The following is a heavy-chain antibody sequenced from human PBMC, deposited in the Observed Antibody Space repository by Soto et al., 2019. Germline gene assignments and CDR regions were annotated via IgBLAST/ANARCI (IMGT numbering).Heavy chain of an antibody. CDR2: IIPIFGTA. Sequence: SVKVSCKASGGSFSSYVISWVRQAHGKGLEWMGGIIPIFGTANSAQKFQGRVTITADESTSTAYMELSSLRSEDTSVYYCASGMVRTYFAYWGQGTLVPVSS. J-gene: IGHJ4*02. CDR1: GGSFSSYV. D-gene: IGHD3-10*01. V-gene: IGHV1-69*13. CDR3: ASGMVRTYFAY.